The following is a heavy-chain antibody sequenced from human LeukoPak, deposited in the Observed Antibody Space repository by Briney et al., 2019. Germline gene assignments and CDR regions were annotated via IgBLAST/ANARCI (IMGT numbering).Heavy chain of an antibody. CDR2: IYYSGST. Sequence: SFTVSLTRTVSGGSISRRSYYLRWIRQPPAKGRDWIGSIYYSGSTYYNPSLTSRVTISVDTSKNQFSLKLSSVTAADTAVYYCATDGYSYGRDYWGQGTLFTVSS. CDR1: GGSISRRSYY. D-gene: IGHD5-18*01. J-gene: IGHJ4*02. V-gene: IGHV4-39*01. CDR3: ATDGYSYGRDY.